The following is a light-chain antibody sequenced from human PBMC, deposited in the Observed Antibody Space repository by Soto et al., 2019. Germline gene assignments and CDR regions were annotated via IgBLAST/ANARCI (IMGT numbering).Light chain of an antibody. CDR1: QSIFSPY. J-gene: IGKJ2*01. CDR3: QHFGNSQYT. Sequence: IVLTQSPATLSLSPGEGATLPCRASQSIFSPYLAWYQQIPGQAPRLLIYSTSTRATGVPDRFSGSGSGTDFTLTIRRLEPGDFAVYYCQHFGNSQYTFGQGTKLEIK. V-gene: IGKV3-20*01. CDR2: STS.